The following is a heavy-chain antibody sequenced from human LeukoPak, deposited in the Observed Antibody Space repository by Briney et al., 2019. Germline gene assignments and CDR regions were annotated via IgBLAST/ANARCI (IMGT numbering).Heavy chain of an antibody. Sequence: ASVKVSCTASGGTFSSYAISWVRQAPGQGLEWMGGIIPIFGTANYAQKFQGRVSLTTDTSTSTAYMELRSLRSDDTAVYYCASGEVGVVYRAGGRYYYYYHAMDVWGQGTTVTVSS. V-gene: IGHV1-69*05. CDR1: GGTFSSYA. CDR2: IIPIFGTA. CDR3: ASGEVGVVYRAGGRYYYYYHAMDV. J-gene: IGHJ6*02. D-gene: IGHD2-15*01.